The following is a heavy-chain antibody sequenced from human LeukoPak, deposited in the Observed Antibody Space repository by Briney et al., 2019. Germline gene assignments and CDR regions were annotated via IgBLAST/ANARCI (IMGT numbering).Heavy chain of an antibody. CDR3: ARDATPTQLWFRGSFDY. CDR1: GFTFSSYA. D-gene: IGHD5-18*01. J-gene: IGHJ4*02. Sequence: PGGSLRLSCAASGFTFSSYAMHWVRQAPGKGLEWVAVISYDGSNKYYADSVKGRFTISRDNARNSLYLQMNGLRAEDTAMYYCARDATPTQLWFRGSFDYWGLGALVTVAS. CDR2: ISYDGSNK. V-gene: IGHV3-30-3*01.